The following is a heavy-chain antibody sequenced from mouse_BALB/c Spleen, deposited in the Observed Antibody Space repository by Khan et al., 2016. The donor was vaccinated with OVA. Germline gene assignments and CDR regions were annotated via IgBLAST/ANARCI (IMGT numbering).Heavy chain of an antibody. V-gene: IGHV3-2*02. Sequence: EVQLQESGPGLVKPSQSLSLTCTVTGYSITRDYAWNWIRQFPGNKLEWMAYISNSGSTSYNPSLKSRISITRDTSKNPFFLQLHSVTTEDTATYYCASELGRYYAMDYWGQGTSVTVSS. D-gene: IGHD4-1*01. CDR1: GYSITRDYA. CDR3: ASELGRYYAMDY. J-gene: IGHJ4*01. CDR2: ISNSGST.